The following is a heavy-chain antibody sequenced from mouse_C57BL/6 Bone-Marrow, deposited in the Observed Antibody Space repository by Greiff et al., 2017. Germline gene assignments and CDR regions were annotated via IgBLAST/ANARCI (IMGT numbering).Heavy chain of an antibody. Sequence: EVKLQESGGGLVKPGGSLKLSCAASGFTFSDYGMHWVRQAPEKGLEWVAYISSGSSTIYYADTVKGRFTISRDNAKNTLFLQMTSLRSEDTAMYYCARVSGDAMDYWGQGTSVTVSS. CDR2: ISSGSSTI. J-gene: IGHJ4*01. D-gene: IGHD3-1*01. CDR3: ARVSGDAMDY. CDR1: GFTFSDYG. V-gene: IGHV5-17*01.